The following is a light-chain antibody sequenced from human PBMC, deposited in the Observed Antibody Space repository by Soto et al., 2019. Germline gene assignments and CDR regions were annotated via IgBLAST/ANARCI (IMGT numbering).Light chain of an antibody. CDR3: MQALQTPRT. V-gene: IGKV2-28*01. CDR1: ESLLHTNGYNY. J-gene: IGKJ1*01. CDR2: LGS. Sequence: DIVMTQSPLSLPVTPGGPASISCRSSESLLHTNGYNYLDWYLQKPGQSPQLLIYLGSNRASGVPDRFSGSGSGTDFTLKISRVEAEYVGVYYCMQALQTPRTFGQGTKVEIK.